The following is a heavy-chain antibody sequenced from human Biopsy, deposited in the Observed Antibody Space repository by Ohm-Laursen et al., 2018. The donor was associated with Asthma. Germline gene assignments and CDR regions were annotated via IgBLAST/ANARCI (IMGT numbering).Heavy chain of an antibody. CDR3: AKESGSNYAFDV. V-gene: IGHV3-30*18. CDR2: ISYDGSNK. CDR1: GFTFSSYG. D-gene: IGHD1-1*01. Sequence: SLRLSCTASGFTFSSYGMHWVRQAPGKGLEWVAVISYDGSNKYYADSVKGRFTISRDNSKNTLYLQMNSLRAEDTAVYYCAKESGSNYAFDVWGQGTMVTVSS. J-gene: IGHJ3*01.